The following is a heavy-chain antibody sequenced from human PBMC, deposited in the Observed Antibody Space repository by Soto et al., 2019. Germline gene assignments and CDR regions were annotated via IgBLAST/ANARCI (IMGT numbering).Heavy chain of an antibody. D-gene: IGHD6-19*01. CDR3: ASTSGLYNWFDP. J-gene: IGHJ5*02. CDR1: GFTFSSYG. Sequence: PGGSLRLSCAASGFTFSSYGMHWVRQAPGKGLEWVSYISSSGSTIYYADSVKGRFTISRDNAKNSLYLQMNSLRAEDTAVYYCASTSGLYNWFDPWGQGTLVTVSS. CDR2: ISSSGSTI. V-gene: IGHV3-48*04.